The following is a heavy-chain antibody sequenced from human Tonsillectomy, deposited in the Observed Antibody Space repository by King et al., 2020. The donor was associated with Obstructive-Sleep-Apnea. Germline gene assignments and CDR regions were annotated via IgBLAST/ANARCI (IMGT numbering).Heavy chain of an antibody. Sequence: VQLVESGGGLVQPGGSLRLSCAASGFTFSSYSMNWVRQAPGKGLEWVSYISSSSSTIYYADPVKGRFTISRDNAKNSLYLQMNSLRAEDTAVYYCARDHIVVVPAAPDAFDIWGQGTMVTVSS. D-gene: IGHD2-2*01. J-gene: IGHJ3*02. CDR2: ISSSSSTI. CDR3: ARDHIVVVPAAPDAFDI. CDR1: GFTFSSYS. V-gene: IGHV3-48*04.